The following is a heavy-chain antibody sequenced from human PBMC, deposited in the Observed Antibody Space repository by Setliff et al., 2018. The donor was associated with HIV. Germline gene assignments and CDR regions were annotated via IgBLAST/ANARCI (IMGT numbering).Heavy chain of an antibody. Sequence: GESLKISCAASGFTFNNNGMSWVRQAPGKGLEWVSGITSNGGRTGYADSVKGRFTISRDNAKNSLYLQMNSLRDEDTAVYYCAREGGSSGYCGYFDYWGQGTLVTVSS. V-gene: IGHV3-20*04. CDR3: AREGGSSGYCGYFDY. J-gene: IGHJ4*02. CDR2: ITSNGGRT. CDR1: GFTFNNNG. D-gene: IGHD3-22*01.